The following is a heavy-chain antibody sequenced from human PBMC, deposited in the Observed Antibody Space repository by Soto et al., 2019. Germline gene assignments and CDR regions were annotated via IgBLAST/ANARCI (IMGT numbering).Heavy chain of an antibody. CDR1: GGTFSSYA. CDR3: ARLTYGRGETDYYYYGMEV. J-gene: IGHJ6*02. V-gene: IGHV1-69*13. Sequence: SVKVSCKASGGTFSSYAISWVRQAPGQGLEWMGGIIPIFGTANYAQKLQGRVTITADELTSTAYMELSSLRSEDTAVYYCARLTYGRGETDYYYYGMEVWGQGTTVTVSS. D-gene: IGHD3-9*01. CDR2: IIPIFGTA.